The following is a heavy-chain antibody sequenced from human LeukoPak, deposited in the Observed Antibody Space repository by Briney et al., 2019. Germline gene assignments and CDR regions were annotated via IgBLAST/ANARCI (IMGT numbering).Heavy chain of an antibody. V-gene: IGHV3-23*01. Sequence: PGGSLGLSCAASGFTFSSYAMSWVRQAPGKGLEWVSGISGSGGSSYYADSVKGRFTISRDNSKNTLYLQMNSLRAEDTAVYYRAKDRASGWPNAFDIWGQGTMVTVSS. CDR1: GFTFSSYA. CDR2: ISGSGGSS. CDR3: AKDRASGWPNAFDI. D-gene: IGHD6-19*01. J-gene: IGHJ3*02.